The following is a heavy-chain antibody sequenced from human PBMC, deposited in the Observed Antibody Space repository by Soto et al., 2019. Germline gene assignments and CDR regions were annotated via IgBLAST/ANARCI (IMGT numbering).Heavy chain of an antibody. V-gene: IGHV4-34*01. CDR2: INHSVST. CDR3: ASGSGRLPFDY. Sequence: PSETLSLTCAVYGGSFSAYYWSWVRQPPGQGLEWIGEINHSVSTNSNPSLKSRVTISVDTSKNQFSLNLSSVTAADTAVYYCASGSGRLPFDYWGQGTLVTVSS. J-gene: IGHJ4*02. CDR1: GGSFSAYY. D-gene: IGHD3-10*01.